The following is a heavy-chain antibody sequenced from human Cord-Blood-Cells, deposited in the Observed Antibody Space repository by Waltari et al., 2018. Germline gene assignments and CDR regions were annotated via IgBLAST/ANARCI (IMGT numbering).Heavy chain of an antibody. J-gene: IGHJ5*02. V-gene: IGHV1-69*06. D-gene: IGHD2-15*01. CDR1: GGTFSSYA. CDR2: IIPIFGTA. Sequence: QVQLVQSGAEVKKPGSSVKVSCKASGGTFSSYAISWVRQAPAQGLEWMGGIIPIFGTANYAQKFQGRVTITADKSTSTAYMELSSLRSEDTAVYYCAREYCSGGSCYTKYNWFDPWGQGTLVTVSS. CDR3: AREYCSGGSCYTKYNWFDP.